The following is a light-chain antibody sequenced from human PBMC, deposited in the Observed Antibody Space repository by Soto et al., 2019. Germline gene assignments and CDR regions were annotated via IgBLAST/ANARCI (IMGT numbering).Light chain of an antibody. CDR1: QCVSSN. V-gene: IGKV3-15*01. Sequence: EIVMTQSPATLSVSPGERATLSCRASQCVSSNLAWYQQKPGQAPRLLIYGASTRATGIPARFSGSGFGTEFTLTISSLQSEDFAVYYCQQYNNWPGTFGQGTKVEIK. CDR3: QQYNNWPGT. J-gene: IGKJ1*01. CDR2: GAS.